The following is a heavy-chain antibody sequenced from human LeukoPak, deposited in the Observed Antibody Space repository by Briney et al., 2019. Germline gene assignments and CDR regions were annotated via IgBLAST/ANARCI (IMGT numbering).Heavy chain of an antibody. CDR3: ARESPAMSDAFDI. Sequence: LVKVSCKASGGTFSSYAISWVRQAPGQGLEWMGGIIPIFGTANYAQKFQGRVTITADESTSTAYMELSSLRSEDTAVYYCARESPAMSDAFDIWGQGTMVTVSS. J-gene: IGHJ3*02. V-gene: IGHV1-69*13. CDR1: GGTFSSYA. CDR2: IIPIFGTA.